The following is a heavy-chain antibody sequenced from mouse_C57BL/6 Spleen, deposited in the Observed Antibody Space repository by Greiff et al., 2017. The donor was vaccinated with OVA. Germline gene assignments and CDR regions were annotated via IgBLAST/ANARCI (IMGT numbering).Heavy chain of an antibody. Sequence: QVQLKQPGAELVKPGASVKLSCKASGYTFTSYWMHWVKQRPGQGLEWIGMIHPNSGSTNYNEKFKSKATLTVDKSSSTAYMQLSSLTSEDSAVYYCARDADYSNYSWFAYWGQGALVTVSA. CDR1: GYTFTSYW. CDR2: IHPNSGST. V-gene: IGHV1-64*01. D-gene: IGHD2-5*01. CDR3: ARDADYSNYSWFAY. J-gene: IGHJ3*01.